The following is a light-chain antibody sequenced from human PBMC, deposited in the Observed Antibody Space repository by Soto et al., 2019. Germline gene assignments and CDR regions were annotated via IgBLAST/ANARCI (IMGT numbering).Light chain of an antibody. Sequence: DIQMTQSPSSLSASVGDRVTITCQASQDITNDLNWYQQKPGKAPKVLIYEASNLETGVPSRFSGSGSGTDFTITISSLQPEDIATYFCQQYDNVPLTFGGGTKVEIK. J-gene: IGKJ4*01. V-gene: IGKV1-33*01. CDR1: QDITND. CDR3: QQYDNVPLT. CDR2: EAS.